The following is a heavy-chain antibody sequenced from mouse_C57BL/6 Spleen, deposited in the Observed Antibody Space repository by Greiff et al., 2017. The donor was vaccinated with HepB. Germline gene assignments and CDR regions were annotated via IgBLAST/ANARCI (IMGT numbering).Heavy chain of an antibody. CDR2: IYPRSGNT. J-gene: IGHJ3*01. V-gene: IGHV1-81*01. CDR3: AQGYGSSYKFAY. D-gene: IGHD1-1*01. Sequence: VQLQQSGAELARPGASVKLSCKASGYTFTSYGISWVKQRTGQGLEWIGEIYPRSGNTYYNEKFKGKATLTADKSSSTAYMELRSLTSGDSAVYFCAQGYGSSYKFAYWGQGTLVTVSA. CDR1: GYTFTSYG.